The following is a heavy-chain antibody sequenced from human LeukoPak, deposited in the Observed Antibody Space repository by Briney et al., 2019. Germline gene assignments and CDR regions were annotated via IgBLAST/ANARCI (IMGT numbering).Heavy chain of an antibody. CDR2: TQYSGST. CDR1: GGSISSYY. Sequence: SETLSLTCAVSGGSISSYYWSWIRQPPGKGLEWIGYTQYSGSTDYNPSLKTRVTISVDTSKNQFSPKLSSVTAADTAVYYCARGAAGTVPFDYWGQGTLVTVSS. V-gene: IGHV4-59*08. CDR3: ARGAAGTVPFDY. D-gene: IGHD6-13*01. J-gene: IGHJ4*02.